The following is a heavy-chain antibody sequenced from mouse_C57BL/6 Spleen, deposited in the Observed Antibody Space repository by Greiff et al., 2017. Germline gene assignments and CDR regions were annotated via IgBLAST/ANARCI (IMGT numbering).Heavy chain of an antibody. CDR2: INPSSGYT. D-gene: IGHD1-1*01. Sequence: QVQLQQSGAELARPGASVKMSCKASGYTFTSYTMHWVKQRPGQGLEWIGYINPSSGYTKYNQKFKDKATLTAEKSSSTAYMQLSSLTSDDSAFYYWARDYYGSPYFDYWGQGTTLTVSS. CDR3: ARDYYGSPYFDY. V-gene: IGHV1-4*01. CDR1: GYTFTSYT. J-gene: IGHJ2*01.